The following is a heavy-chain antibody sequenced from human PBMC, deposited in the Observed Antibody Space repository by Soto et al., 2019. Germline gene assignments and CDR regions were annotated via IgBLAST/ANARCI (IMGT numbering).Heavy chain of an antibody. CDR1: GFTFSSYG. CDR3: ARDRRSSSWDNYYSYYGMDV. Sequence: GGSLRLSCAASGFTFSSYGMHWVRQAPGKGLEWVAVIWYDGSNKYYADSVKGRFTISRDNSKNTLYLQMNSLRAEDTAVYYCARDRRSSSWDNYYSYYGMDVWGQGTTVTVSS. J-gene: IGHJ6*02. D-gene: IGHD6-13*01. V-gene: IGHV3-33*01. CDR2: IWYDGSNK.